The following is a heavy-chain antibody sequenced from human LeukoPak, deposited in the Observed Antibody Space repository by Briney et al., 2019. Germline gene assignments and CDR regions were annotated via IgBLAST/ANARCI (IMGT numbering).Heavy chain of an antibody. CDR1: GFTFSSYA. CDR2: ISGSGGST. CDR3: AKSTIFGVVGMVDY. D-gene: IGHD3-3*01. J-gene: IGHJ4*02. V-gene: IGHV3-23*01. Sequence: GGSLRLSCAASGFTFSSYAMSWVRQAPGKGLEWLSAISGSGGSTYYADSVKGRFTISRDNSKNTLYLQMNSLRAEDTAVYYCAKSTIFGVVGMVDYWGQGTLVTVSS.